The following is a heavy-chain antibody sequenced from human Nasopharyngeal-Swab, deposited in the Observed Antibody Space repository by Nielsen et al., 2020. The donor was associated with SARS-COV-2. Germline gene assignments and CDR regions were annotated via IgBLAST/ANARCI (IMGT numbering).Heavy chain of an antibody. V-gene: IGHV5-51*01. CDR1: GYSFTSYW. CDR3: ARPIGTSQYYYYYGMDV. Sequence: GESLKISCKGSGYSFTSYWIGWVRQMPGKGLEWMGIIYLGDSDTRYSPSFQGQVTISADKSISTAYLQWSSLKASDTAMYYCARPIGTSQYYYYYGMDVWGQGTTVTVSS. J-gene: IGHJ6*02. D-gene: IGHD5-24*01. CDR2: IYLGDSDT.